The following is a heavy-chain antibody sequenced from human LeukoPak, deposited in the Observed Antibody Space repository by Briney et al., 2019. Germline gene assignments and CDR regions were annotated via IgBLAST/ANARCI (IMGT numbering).Heavy chain of an antibody. V-gene: IGHV1-2*06. J-gene: IGHJ4*02. CDR1: GYTFTGYY. CDR3: ARRVVELERRNDY. CDR2: INPNSGVI. D-gene: IGHD1-1*01. Sequence: ASVKVSCKASGYTFTGYYMHWVRQAPGQGLEWMGRINPNSGVINYAQKFQGRVTMTRDTSISTAYMDLSRLRSDDTAVYYCARRVVELERRNDYWGQGTLVTVSS.